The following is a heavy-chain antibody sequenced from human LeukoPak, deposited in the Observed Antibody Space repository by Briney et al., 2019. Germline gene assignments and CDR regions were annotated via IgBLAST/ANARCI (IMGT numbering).Heavy chain of an antibody. CDR3: VKEKLEARNHVFDY. J-gene: IGHJ4*02. CDR2: ISTTAATI. V-gene: IGHV3-48*03. D-gene: IGHD1-14*01. CDR1: RFTLSTHA. Sequence: GGSLRLSCAAYRFTLSTHAMNWVRQAPGKGLEWVAYISTTAATIYYADSVKGRFTISRDTAKNSLYLQMNTLRVEDTAVYYCVKEKLEARNHVFDYWGQGSRVTVSA.